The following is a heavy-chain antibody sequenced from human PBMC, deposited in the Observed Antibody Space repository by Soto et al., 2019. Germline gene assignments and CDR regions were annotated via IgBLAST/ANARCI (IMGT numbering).Heavy chain of an antibody. V-gene: IGHV1-18*01. CDR1: GYTFTNYG. CDR2: ISAYNGNT. J-gene: IGHJ6*02. Sequence: GASVKVSCKASGYTFTNYGISWVRQAPGQGLEWMGWISAYNGNTNYAQKFQGRVTMTGDTSISTAYMELSRLRSDDTAVYYCATPLYCSSTSCYTDYYYYGMDVWGQGTTVTVSS. D-gene: IGHD2-2*02. CDR3: ATPLYCSSTSCYTDYYYYGMDV.